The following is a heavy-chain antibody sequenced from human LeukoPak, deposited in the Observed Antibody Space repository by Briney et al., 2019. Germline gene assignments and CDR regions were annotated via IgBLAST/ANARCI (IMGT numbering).Heavy chain of an antibody. CDR1: GFTFSIYW. CDR2: IKQDGSEK. Sequence: PGGSLRLSCAASGFTFSIYWMSWVRQAPGKGLEWVASIKQDGSEKYYVDSVKGRFTISRDNANNSLYLPMNSLRAEDTAVYYCARGGDYLDFRGQGTLVTVSS. J-gene: IGHJ4*02. V-gene: IGHV3-7*05. CDR3: ARGGDYLDF.